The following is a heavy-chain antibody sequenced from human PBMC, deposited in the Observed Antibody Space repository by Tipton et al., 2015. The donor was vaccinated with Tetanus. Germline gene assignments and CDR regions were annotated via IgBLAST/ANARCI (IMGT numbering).Heavy chain of an antibody. CDR2: INHDGRP. J-gene: IGHJ3*02. Sequence: KPSETLSLTCVVYGGSFGHYYWTWIRQPPGKGLEWIGEINHDGRPTYTSSLKSRVTILVDTSKKQFSLKLSSVTAADTAVYYCARLSSSANDAHVFDIWGQGTLVTVSS. CDR3: ARLSSSANDAHVFDI. D-gene: IGHD4/OR15-4a*01. CDR1: GGSFGHYY. V-gene: IGHV4-34*01.